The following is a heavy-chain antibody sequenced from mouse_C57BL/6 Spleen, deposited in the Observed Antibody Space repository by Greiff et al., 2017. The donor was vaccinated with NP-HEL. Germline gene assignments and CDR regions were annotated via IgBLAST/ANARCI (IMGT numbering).Heavy chain of an antibody. J-gene: IGHJ2*01. CDR1: GYTFTDYY. Sequence: VQLQQSGPVLVKPGASVKMSCKASGYTFTDYYMNWVKQSHGKSLEWIGVINPYNGGTSYNQKFKGKATLTVDKSSSTAYMELNSLTSEDSAVYYCAREGDYDGLDYWGQGTTLTVSS. CDR2: INPYNGGT. CDR3: AREGDYDGLDY. D-gene: IGHD2-4*01. V-gene: IGHV1-19*01.